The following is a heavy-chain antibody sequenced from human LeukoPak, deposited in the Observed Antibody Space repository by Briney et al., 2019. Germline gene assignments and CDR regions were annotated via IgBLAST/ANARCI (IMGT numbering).Heavy chain of an antibody. D-gene: IGHD6-13*01. CDR3: ARDITESSSWSPIFYYYGMDV. CDR1: GFTFSSYW. CDR2: IKQDGSEK. V-gene: IGHV3-7*01. J-gene: IGHJ6*02. Sequence: PGGSLRLSCAASGFTFSSYWMSWVRQAPGKGLEWVANIKQDGSEKYYVDSVKGRFTISRDNATNSLYLQMNSLRAEDTAVYYCARDITESSSWSPIFYYYGMDVWGQGTTVTVSS.